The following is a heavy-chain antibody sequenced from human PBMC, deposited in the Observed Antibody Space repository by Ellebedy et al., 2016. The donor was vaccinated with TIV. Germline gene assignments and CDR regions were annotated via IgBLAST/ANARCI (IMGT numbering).Heavy chain of an antibody. CDR2: IYYSGST. CDR1: GGSISSSSYY. Sequence: SETLSLTCTVSGGSISSSSYYWGWIRQPPGKGLEWIGSIYYSGSTYFNPSLKSRVTISVDTSKNQFSLKLSSVTAADTAVYYCARLMYYDYVWGSYRSLYFDYWGQGTLVTVSS. J-gene: IGHJ4*02. CDR3: ARLMYYDYVWGSYRSLYFDY. V-gene: IGHV4-39*01. D-gene: IGHD3-16*02.